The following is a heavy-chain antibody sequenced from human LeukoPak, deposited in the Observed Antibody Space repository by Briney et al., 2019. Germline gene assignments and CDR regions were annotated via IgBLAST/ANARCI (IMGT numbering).Heavy chain of an antibody. D-gene: IGHD6-19*01. V-gene: IGHV3-11*01. J-gene: IGHJ4*02. Sequence: LSLTCAVYGGSFSGYYWSWIRQPPGKGLEWVSYISSSGSTIYYADSLKGRFTISRDNAKNSLYLQMNSLRAEDTAVYYCATEYNSGFHNWGQGTLVTVSS. CDR1: GGSFSGYY. CDR2: ISSSGSTI. CDR3: ATEYNSGFHN.